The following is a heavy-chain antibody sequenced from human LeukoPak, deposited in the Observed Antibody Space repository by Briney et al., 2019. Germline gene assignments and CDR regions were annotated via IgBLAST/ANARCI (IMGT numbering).Heavy chain of an antibody. CDR1: GFSFSDYI. D-gene: IGHD4-17*01. CDR2: INYTSSYK. J-gene: IGHJ4*02. Sequence: GGSLRLSCAASGFSFSDYIMIWVRQAPGRGLEWVSIINYTSSYKYYADSVKGRFTVSRDNANKSLYLQMNSLRAEATAVYYCARVDDSGDYVIDYWGQGTLVTVSS. CDR3: ARVDDSGDYVIDY. V-gene: IGHV3-21*01.